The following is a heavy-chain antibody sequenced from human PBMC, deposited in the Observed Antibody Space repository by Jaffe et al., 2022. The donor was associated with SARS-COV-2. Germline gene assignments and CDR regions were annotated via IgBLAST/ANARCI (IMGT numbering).Heavy chain of an antibody. J-gene: IGHJ4*02. CDR1: GYTFSSFY. CDR2: ISPSGDTT. Sequence: QVQLVQSGAEVKKPGASVKVSCKASGYTFSSFYVHWVRQAPGQGLEWMALISPSGDTTSSAPKFKGRVSMTRDTSTNTVYMQLSSLGSEDTAVYYCVTEGGGESLREFHFGNWGQGTLVTVSA. D-gene: IGHD3-16*01. CDR3: VTEGGGESLREFHFGN. V-gene: IGHV1-46*01.